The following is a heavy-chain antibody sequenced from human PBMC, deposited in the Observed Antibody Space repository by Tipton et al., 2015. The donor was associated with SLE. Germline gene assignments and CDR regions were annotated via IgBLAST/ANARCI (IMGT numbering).Heavy chain of an antibody. J-gene: IGHJ6*02. V-gene: IGHV4-4*02. CDR3: ARFEWVLNRSYYGMDV. D-gene: IGHD5-12*01. Sequence: TLSLTCAVSGDSISSPYWWSWVRQSPGKGLEWIGEIYHSGATSYNPSLKSRVTISLDKSKNQYSLKLSSVTAADTAVYYCARFEWVLNRSYYGMDVWGQGTTLTASS. CDR2: IYHSGAT. CDR1: GDSISSPYW.